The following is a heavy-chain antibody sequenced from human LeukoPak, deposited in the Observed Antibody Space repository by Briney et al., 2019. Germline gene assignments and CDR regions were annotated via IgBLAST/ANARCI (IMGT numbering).Heavy chain of an antibody. J-gene: IGHJ5*02. CDR3: ASVYGSGKRWFDP. V-gene: IGHV6-1*01. D-gene: IGHD3-10*01. CDR1: GDGVSIDSSG. Sequence: SQTLSLTCALSGDGVSIDSSGWTWIRQSPSRGLEWLGRTYYRSTWYNDYALSVKSRITINPDTSKNQFSLQMNSVTAAGTGLYYCASVYGSGKRWFDPWGQGTLVTVSS. CDR2: TYYRSTWYN.